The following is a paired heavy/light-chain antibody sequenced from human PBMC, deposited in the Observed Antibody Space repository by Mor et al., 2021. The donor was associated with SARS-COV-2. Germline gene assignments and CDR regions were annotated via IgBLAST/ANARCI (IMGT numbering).Light chain of an antibody. J-gene: IGLJ1*01. CDR1: SSNIGAGYD. Sequence: QSVLTQPPSVSGAPGQRVTISCTGSSSNIGAGYDVHWYQHLPGTAPKLLIYLNNNRPSGVPDRFSGSQSDTSASLAITGLQAEDEADYYCQSYDSSLSGYVFGTGTKVTVL. CDR3: QSYDSSLSGYV. V-gene: IGLV1-40*01. CDR2: LNN.
Heavy chain of an antibody. J-gene: IGHJ4*02. CDR2: ISWNSGSI. CDR3: AKDLRHYYDNSGSFDY. V-gene: IGHV3-9*01. Sequence: EVQLVESGGGLIQPGRSLRLSCAASGFTFDDYAMHWVRQAPGKGLEWVSGISWNSGSIGYADSVKGRFTISRDNAKKFLNLQMNSLRADDTALYFCAKDLRHYYDNSGSFDYWGQGTLVTVSS. D-gene: IGHD3-22*01. CDR1: GFTFDDYA.